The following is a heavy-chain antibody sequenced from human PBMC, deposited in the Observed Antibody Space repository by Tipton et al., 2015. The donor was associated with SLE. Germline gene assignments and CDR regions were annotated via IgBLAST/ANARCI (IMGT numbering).Heavy chain of an antibody. CDR2: IYYSGST. CDR1: GGSVSSGSYY. CDR3: ARGLSGVDY. J-gene: IGHJ4*02. Sequence: TLSLTCTVSGGSVSSGSYYWSWIRQPPGKGLEWIGYIYYSGSTNYNPSLKSRVTISVDTSKNQFSLKLSSVTAADTAVYYCARGLSGVDYWGQGTLVTVSS. D-gene: IGHD3-16*02. V-gene: IGHV4-61*01.